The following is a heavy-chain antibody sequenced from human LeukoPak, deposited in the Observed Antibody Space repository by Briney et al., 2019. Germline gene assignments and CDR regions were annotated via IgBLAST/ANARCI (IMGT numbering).Heavy chain of an antibody. Sequence: GGSLRLSCAASGVTVSTIYMGWVRQAPGKGLDWVSVIYPDGRAYYAESVKGRFTISRDSSENTLFLQMNNLRAEDTAVYYCATLKGWYGEGCFDYWGKGTLVTVSS. J-gene: IGHJ4*02. V-gene: IGHV3-53*01. D-gene: IGHD3-10*01. CDR2: IYPDGRA. CDR3: ATLKGWYGEGCFDY. CDR1: GVTVSTIY.